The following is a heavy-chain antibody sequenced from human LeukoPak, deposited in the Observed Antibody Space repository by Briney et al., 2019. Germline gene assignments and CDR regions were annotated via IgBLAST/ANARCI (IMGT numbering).Heavy chain of an antibody. V-gene: IGHV1-2*02. CDR1: GYTFTGYY. J-gene: IGHJ4*02. Sequence: ASVTVSCKASGYTFTGYYMHWVRQAPGQGLEWMGWINPNSGGTNYAQKFQGRVTMTRDTSISTAYMELRRLRSDDTAVYSCAREGRVDSAVVLFDYWGQGTLVSVSS. CDR3: AREGRVDSAVVLFDY. CDR2: INPNSGGT. D-gene: IGHD5-18*01.